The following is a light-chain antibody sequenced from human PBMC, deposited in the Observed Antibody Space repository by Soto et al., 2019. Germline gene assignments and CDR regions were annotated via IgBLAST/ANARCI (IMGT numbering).Light chain of an antibody. CDR3: AAWDDALNGYV. J-gene: IGLJ1*01. V-gene: IGLV1-44*01. Sequence: QAVVTQPPSVSGTPGQRVTISCSGSSSNIGSNSVSWYQQLPGTAPKLLIYNNNQRPSGVPDRFSGSKSGTSASLAISGLQSGDEADYYCAAWDDALNGYVLGSGTKLTVL. CDR1: SSNIGSNS. CDR2: NNN.